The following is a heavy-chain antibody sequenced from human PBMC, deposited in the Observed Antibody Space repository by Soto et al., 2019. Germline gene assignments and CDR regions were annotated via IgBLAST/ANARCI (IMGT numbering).Heavy chain of an antibody. Sequence: EVQLVESGGGLVQTGGSLRLSCAASGFTFSSYWMHWVRQAPGKGLVWVSRINNDGSSTTYADSVKGRFTISRDNAKNTLYLQMNCLRDEDRAVYYCAKGSGAQSGLLDYWGQGTLVTVSS. CDR3: AKGSGAQSGLLDY. V-gene: IGHV3-74*01. CDR2: INNDGSST. J-gene: IGHJ4*02. CDR1: GFTFSSYW. D-gene: IGHD6-25*01.